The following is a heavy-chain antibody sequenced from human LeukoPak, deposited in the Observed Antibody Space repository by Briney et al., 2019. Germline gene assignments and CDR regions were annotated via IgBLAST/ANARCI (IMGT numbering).Heavy chain of an antibody. CDR3: ARDSVVRGVIYY. J-gene: IGHJ4*02. Sequence: GAPVKVSCTASGGTFSSYAISWVRQAPGQGLEWMGGIIPIFGTANYAQKFQGRVTITADESTSTAYMELNSLRSEDTAVYYCARDSVVRGVIYYWGQGTLVTVSS. CDR2: IIPIFGTA. V-gene: IGHV1-69*13. CDR1: GGTFSSYA. D-gene: IGHD3-10*01.